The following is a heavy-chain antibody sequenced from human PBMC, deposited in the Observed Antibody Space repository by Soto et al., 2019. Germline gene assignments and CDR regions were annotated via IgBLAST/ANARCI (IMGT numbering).Heavy chain of an antibody. CDR2: ISGSGGST. J-gene: IGHJ4*02. CDR3: AKDGQQWLATLGDFDY. D-gene: IGHD6-19*01. CDR1: GFTFSSYA. V-gene: IGHV3-23*01. Sequence: EVQLLESGGGLVQPGGSLRLSCAASGFTFSSYAMSWVRQAPGKGLEWVSAISGSGGSTYYADSVKGRFTISRDNSKNTLYLQMNSLRAEDMAVYYCAKDGQQWLATLGDFDYWGQGTLVTVSS.